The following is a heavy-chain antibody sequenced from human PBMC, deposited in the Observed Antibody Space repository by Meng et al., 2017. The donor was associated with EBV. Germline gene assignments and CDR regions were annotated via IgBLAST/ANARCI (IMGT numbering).Heavy chain of an antibody. CDR1: GCTVSSYA. J-gene: IGHJ4*02. Sequence: GQPGQSGPEVKKPGSSVKVSCMPSGCTVSSYAISWVRQAPGQGLEWMGGIIPIFGTANYAQKFQGRVTIPADESTSTAYMELSSLRSEDTAVYYCARDPSSSSPYFDYWGQGTLVTVSS. D-gene: IGHD6-6*01. CDR2: IIPIFGTA. CDR3: ARDPSSSSPYFDY. V-gene: IGHV1-69*01.